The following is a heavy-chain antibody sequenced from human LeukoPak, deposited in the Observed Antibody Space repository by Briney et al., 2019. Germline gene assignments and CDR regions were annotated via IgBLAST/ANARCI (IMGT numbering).Heavy chain of an antibody. V-gene: IGHV1-18*01. Sequence: GASVKVSCKASGYTFTSYGISWVRQAPGQGLEWMGWISAYNGNTNSAQKLQGRVTMTTDTSTSTAYMELRSLRSDDTAVYYCARGDGDLYYYYGMDVWGQGTTVTVSS. CDR1: GYTFTSYG. J-gene: IGHJ6*02. CDR2: ISAYNGNT. CDR3: ARGDGDLYYYYGMDV. D-gene: IGHD4-17*01.